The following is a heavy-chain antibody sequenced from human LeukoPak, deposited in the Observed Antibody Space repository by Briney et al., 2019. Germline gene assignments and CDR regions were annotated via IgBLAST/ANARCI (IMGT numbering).Heavy chain of an antibody. CDR2: ISGSGGST. Sequence: GGSLRLSCAASGFTLSSYAMSWVRQAPGKGLEWVSAISGSGGSTYYADSVKGRFTISRDNSKNTLYLQMNSLRAEDTAVYYCAKFGGGDWYAFDIWGQGTMVTVSS. CDR3: AKFGGGDWYAFDI. V-gene: IGHV3-23*01. J-gene: IGHJ3*02. D-gene: IGHD2-21*02. CDR1: GFTLSSYA.